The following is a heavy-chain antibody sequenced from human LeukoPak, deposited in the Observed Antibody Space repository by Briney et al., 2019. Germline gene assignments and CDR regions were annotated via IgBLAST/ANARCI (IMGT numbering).Heavy chain of an antibody. J-gene: IGHJ4*02. Sequence: KPGGSLRLSCAAWGFTFSNAWMSWVRQAPGKGLEWVGRIKSKTDGGTTDYAAAVKGRFTISRDDSKSTLYLQMNSRKTDDTAVYYCNTANRAVGRDGYSNIDYWGQGTLVTVSS. V-gene: IGHV3-15*01. CDR3: NTANRAVGRDGYSNIDY. CDR1: GFTFSNAW. D-gene: IGHD5-24*01. CDR2: IKSKTDGGTT.